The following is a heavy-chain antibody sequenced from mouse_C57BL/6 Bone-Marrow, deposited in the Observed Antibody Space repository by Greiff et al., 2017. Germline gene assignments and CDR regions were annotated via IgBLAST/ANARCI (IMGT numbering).Heavy chain of an antibody. CDR3: ARSVNWAFAY. CDR2: INPYNGGT. D-gene: IGHD4-1*01. J-gene: IGHJ3*01. Sequence: VQLQQSGPVLVKPGASVKMSCKASGYTFPDYYMNWVKQSHGKSLEWIRVINPYNGGTSYNKKFKGKATLTVDRSSITAYMELNSLSSEYSAVYYCARSVNWAFAYWGQGTRVTVSA. V-gene: IGHV1-19*01. CDR1: GYTFPDYY.